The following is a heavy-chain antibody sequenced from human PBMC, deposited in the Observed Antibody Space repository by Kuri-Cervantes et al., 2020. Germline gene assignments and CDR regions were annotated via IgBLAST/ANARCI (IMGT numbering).Heavy chain of an antibody. Sequence: ASVKVSCKASGYTFTSYGISWVRRATGQGLEWMGWRNPNSGNTGYAQKFQGRVTMTRNSTISTAYMELSSLRSEDTSVYYCAKALRSSWYLSYYYYYGMDVWGQGTTVTVSS. CDR1: GYTFTSYG. D-gene: IGHD6-13*01. J-gene: IGHJ6*02. CDR2: RNPNSGNT. V-gene: IGHV1-8*02. CDR3: AKALRSSWYLSYYYYYGMDV.